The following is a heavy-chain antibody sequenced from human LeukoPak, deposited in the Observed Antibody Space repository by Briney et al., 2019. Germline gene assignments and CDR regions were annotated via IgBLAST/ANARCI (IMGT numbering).Heavy chain of an antibody. CDR2: ISSSSSYI. V-gene: IGHV3-21*01. CDR1: GFTFSSYS. J-gene: IGHJ3*02. D-gene: IGHD1-7*01. CDR3: ARDGGKLELRAFDI. Sequence: GGSLRLSCAAPGFTFSSYSMNWVRQAPGKGLEWVSSISSSSSYIYYADSVKGRFTISRDNAKNSLYLQMNSLRAEDTAVYYCARDGGKLELRAFDIWGQGTMVTVSS.